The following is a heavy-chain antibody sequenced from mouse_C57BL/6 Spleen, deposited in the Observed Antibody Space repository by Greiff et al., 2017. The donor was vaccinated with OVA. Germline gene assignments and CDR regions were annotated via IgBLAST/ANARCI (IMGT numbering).Heavy chain of an antibody. J-gene: IGHJ4*01. CDR3: ARDDGYYDYAMDD. Sequence: VQLQQPGAELVMPGASVKLSCKASGYTFTSYWMHWVKQRPGPGLECICALAPSAIYPNYNQKFKGKSTLTVDKSSSTAYMQLSRLTAEDAAVEDCARDDGYYDYAMDDWGQGTAVTVSS. CDR2: LAPSAIYP. V-gene: IGHV1-69*01. CDR1: GYTFTSYW. D-gene: IGHD2-3*01.